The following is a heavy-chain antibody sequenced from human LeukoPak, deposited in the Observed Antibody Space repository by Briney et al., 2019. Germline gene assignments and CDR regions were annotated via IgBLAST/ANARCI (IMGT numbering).Heavy chain of an antibody. D-gene: IGHD1-1*01. CDR3: ARGRKPKTGTWAFDY. CDR1: GYTFTGYY. V-gene: IGHV1-2*02. CDR2: INPNSGGT. Sequence: ASVKVSCKASGYTFTGYYMHWVRQAPGQGLEWMGWINPNSGGTNYAQKFQGRVTMTRNTSISTAYMELSSLRSEDTAVYYCARGRKPKTGTWAFDYWGQGTLVTVSS. J-gene: IGHJ4*02.